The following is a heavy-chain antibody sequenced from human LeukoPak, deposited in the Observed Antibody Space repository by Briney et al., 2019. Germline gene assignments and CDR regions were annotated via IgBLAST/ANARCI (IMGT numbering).Heavy chain of an antibody. Sequence: GRSLRLSCAASGFTFSSYAMHWVRQAPGKGLEWVAVIPYDGSNKYYADSVKGRFTISRDNSKNTLYLQMNSLRAEDTAVYYCARDTDYYDSSGYYYGALDIWGQGTMVTVSS. CDR3: ARDTDYYDSSGYYYGALDI. D-gene: IGHD3-22*01. V-gene: IGHV3-30-3*01. J-gene: IGHJ3*02. CDR1: GFTFSSYA. CDR2: IPYDGSNK.